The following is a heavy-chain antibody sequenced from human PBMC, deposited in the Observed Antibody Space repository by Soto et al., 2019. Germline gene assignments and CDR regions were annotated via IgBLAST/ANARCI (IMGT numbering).Heavy chain of an antibody. Sequence: QVQLVESGGGVVQPGRSLRLSCAASGFTFSDYYMSWIRQAPGKGLEWVSYISSSGSTIYYADSVKGRFTISRDNAKNSLYLQMNSLRAEDTAVYYCSRVSGYRLAPLYYYYYGMDVWGQGTTVTVSS. V-gene: IGHV3-11*01. CDR2: ISSSGSTI. CDR3: SRVSGYRLAPLYYYYYGMDV. D-gene: IGHD6-25*01. CDR1: GFTFSDYY. J-gene: IGHJ6*02.